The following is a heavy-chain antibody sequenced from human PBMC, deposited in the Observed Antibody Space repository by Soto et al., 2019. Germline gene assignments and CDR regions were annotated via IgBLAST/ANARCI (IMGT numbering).Heavy chain of an antibody. J-gene: IGHJ4*02. CDR3: XXXPXVSGSSQTRPDF. Sequence: QVQLHQWGAGLLKPSETLSLACSIYSGSFSGYYWSWIRQPPGKGLEWIGEISQSGNTNYSPSLKSRVSISIDTSKKQFSLNLASVSAADTAVYXXXXXPXVSGSSQTRPDFWGQGTLVTVSS. CDR2: ISQSGNT. V-gene: IGHV4-34*01. CDR1: SGSFSGYY. D-gene: IGHD6-6*01.